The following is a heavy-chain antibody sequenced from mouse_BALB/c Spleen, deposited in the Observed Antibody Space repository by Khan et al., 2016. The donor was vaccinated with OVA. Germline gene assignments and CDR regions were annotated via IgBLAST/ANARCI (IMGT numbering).Heavy chain of an antibody. J-gene: IGHJ3*01. V-gene: IGHV5-6*01. Sequence: EVELVESGGDLVEPGGSLKLSCAASGFTFSSYSMSWVRQTPDKRLEWVATISSGGDYTYYPDIVKGRFTISRDNAKNTLYLQLSSLKSEDTAMYYCASRLTGSFAYWGQGTLVAVSA. D-gene: IGHD4-1*01. CDR2: ISSGGDYT. CDR1: GFTFSSYS. CDR3: ASRLTGSFAY.